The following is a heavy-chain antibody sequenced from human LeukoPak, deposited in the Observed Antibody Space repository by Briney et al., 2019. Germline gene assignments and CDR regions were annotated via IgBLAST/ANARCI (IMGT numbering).Heavy chain of an antibody. CDR1: GFTVSSNY. D-gene: IGHD3-16*02. Sequence: GGSLRLSCSASGFTVSSNYMIWLRQAPGKGLEWVSVIYSGDSTYYADSVKSRFTISRDNSKNTLYLQMNSLRAEDTAVYYCARDRSYYFDYWGQGTLVTVSS. CDR2: IYSGDST. J-gene: IGHJ4*02. V-gene: IGHV3-53*01. CDR3: ARDRSYYFDY.